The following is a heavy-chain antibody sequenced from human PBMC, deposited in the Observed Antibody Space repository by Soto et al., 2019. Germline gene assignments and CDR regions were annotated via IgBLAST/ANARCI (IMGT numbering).Heavy chain of an antibody. D-gene: IGHD2-8*01. CDR1: GGSFSGYY. V-gene: IGHV4-34*01. CDR2: INHSGST. J-gene: IGHJ4*02. CDR3: ARRGGGILGYCTNGVCYPHFDY. Sequence: QVQLQQWGAGLLKPSETLSLTCAVYGGSFSGYYWSWIRQPPGKGLEWIGEINHSGSTNYNPSLKSRVTISVDTSKNQFSLKLSSVTAADTAVYYCARRGGGILGYCTNGVCYPHFDYWGQGTLVTVSS.